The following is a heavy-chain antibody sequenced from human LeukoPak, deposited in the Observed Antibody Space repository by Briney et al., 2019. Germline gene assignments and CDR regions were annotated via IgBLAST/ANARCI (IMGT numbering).Heavy chain of an antibody. CDR2: INPNSGGA. V-gene: IGHV1-2*02. CDR3: VTRSYTSGWPT. D-gene: IGHD6-19*01. Sequence: GASVKVSCKASGNTFIGNYIHWVRQARGQGLEWMGWINPNSGGANYAQRFQGRVTMTRDTSVTTAFLDLDRLTSDDTAVSYCVTRSYTSGWPTWGQGTLVTVSS. J-gene: IGHJ5*02. CDR1: GNTFIGNY.